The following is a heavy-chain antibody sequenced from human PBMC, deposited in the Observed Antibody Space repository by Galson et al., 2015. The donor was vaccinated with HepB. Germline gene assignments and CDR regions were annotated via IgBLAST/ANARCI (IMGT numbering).Heavy chain of an antibody. Sequence: SLRLSCAASGFTFSSYAMHWVRQAPGKGLEWVAVISYDGSNKYYADSVEGRFTISRDNSKNTLYLQMNSLRAEDTAVYYCARDNPAYYGSGSHKWYGMDVWGQGTTVTVSS. CDR3: ARDNPAYYGSGSHKWYGMDV. CDR1: GFTFSSYA. CDR2: ISYDGSNK. V-gene: IGHV3-30-3*01. J-gene: IGHJ6*02. D-gene: IGHD3-10*01.